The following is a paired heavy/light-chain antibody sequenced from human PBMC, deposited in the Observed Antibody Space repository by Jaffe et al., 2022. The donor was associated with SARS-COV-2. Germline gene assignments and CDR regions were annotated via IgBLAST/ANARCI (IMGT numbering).Light chain of an antibody. CDR2: GTS. CDR1: QSIFNY. V-gene: IGKV1-39*01. J-gene: IGKJ3*01. Sequence: DIQMTQSPPSLSASVGDRVTITCRASQSIFNYLNWYQQKPGKAPNLLIYGTSTLQSGVPSRFSGSGSGTDFALTISSLQPEDVAIYYCQQSYSAPTFGPGTKVDI. CDR3: QQSYSAPT.
Heavy chain of an antibody. D-gene: IGHD6-13*01. CDR1: GFSLSNVGMG. CDR3: ARMKGAAAGSEGLDY. J-gene: IGHJ4*02. V-gene: IGHV2-26*01. Sequence: QVTLKESGPVLVKPTETLTLTCTVSGFSLSNVGMGVIWIRQPPGKALEWLAHIFSNDEKFYSTSLKGRLTISKDTSKSQVVLIMTNLHPVDTATYYCARMKGAAAGSEGLDYWGQGTLVTVSS. CDR2: IFSNDEK.